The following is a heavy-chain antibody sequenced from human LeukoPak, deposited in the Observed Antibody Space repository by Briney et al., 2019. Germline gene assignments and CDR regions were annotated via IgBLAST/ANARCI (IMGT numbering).Heavy chain of an antibody. Sequence: SVKVSCKASGFTFTSSAVQWVRQARGQRLEWIGWIVVGSGKTNYAQKFQERVTITRDMSTSTAYMELSSLRSEDTAVYYCAADTGYCSSTSCYPRYYYYGMDVWGQGTTVTVSS. J-gene: IGHJ6*02. CDR1: GFTFTSSA. V-gene: IGHV1-58*01. CDR3: AADTGYCSSTSCYPRYYYYGMDV. CDR2: IVVGSGKT. D-gene: IGHD2-2*01.